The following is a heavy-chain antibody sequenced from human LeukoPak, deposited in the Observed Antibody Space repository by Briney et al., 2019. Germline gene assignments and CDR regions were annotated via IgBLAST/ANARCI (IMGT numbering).Heavy chain of an antibody. CDR1: GFSFRSHG. CDR3: ARGNRYCSGGSCPSDY. Sequence: PGGTLRLSCAASGFSFRSHGMNWVRQAPGKGLEWVANIKQDGSEKYYVDSVEGRFTISRDNAKNSLYLQMNSLRAEDTAVYYCARGNRYCSGGSCPSDYWGQGTLVTVSS. J-gene: IGHJ4*02. V-gene: IGHV3-7*01. CDR2: IKQDGSEK. D-gene: IGHD2-15*01.